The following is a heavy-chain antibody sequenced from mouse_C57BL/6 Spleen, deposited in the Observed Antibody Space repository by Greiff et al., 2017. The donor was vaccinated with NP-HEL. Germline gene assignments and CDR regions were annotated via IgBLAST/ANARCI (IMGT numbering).Heavy chain of an antibody. V-gene: IGHV2-9-1*01. Sequence: VQLQQSGPGLVAPSQSLSITCTVSGFSLTSYAISWVRQPPGKGLEWLGVIWTGGGTNYNSALKSRLSISKDNSKSQVFLKMNSLQTDDTARYYCARNHYGSSYWYFDVWGTGTTVTVSS. CDR1: GFSLTSYA. D-gene: IGHD1-1*01. CDR2: IWTGGGT. J-gene: IGHJ1*03. CDR3: ARNHYGSSYWYFDV.